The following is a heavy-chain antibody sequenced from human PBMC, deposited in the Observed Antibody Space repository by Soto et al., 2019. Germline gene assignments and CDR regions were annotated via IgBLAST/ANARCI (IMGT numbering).Heavy chain of an antibody. D-gene: IGHD1-26*01. V-gene: IGHV3-74*03. J-gene: IGHJ4*02. CDR3: ARDLRGSPDY. CDR2: INPDGSTT. Sequence: PGGSLRLSCTASGFTFSTYWMNWVRQAPGKGLDWVSLINPDGSTTTYAESVKGRFTTFRDNAKNTVYLQMTSLRVEDTAVYYCARDLRGSPDYWGQGTLVTVSS. CDR1: GFTFSTYW.